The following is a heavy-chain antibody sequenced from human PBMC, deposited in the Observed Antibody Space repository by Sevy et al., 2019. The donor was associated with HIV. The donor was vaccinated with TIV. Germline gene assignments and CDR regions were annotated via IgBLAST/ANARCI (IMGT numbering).Heavy chain of an antibody. V-gene: IGHV1-46*02. J-gene: IGHJ4*02. CDR2: IDPSGGRS. CDR1: GYPFNSLY. Sequence: ASVKVSCKASGYPFNSLYMHWIRQATGQGLEWMGIIDPSGGRSIYAQKFQDRVTMSRDTSTSTIYMELRSLRSDDTAVYYCSRGDFDFCNGHVADLYYFDQWGQGTPVTVSS. CDR3: SRGDFDFCNGHVADLYYFDQ. D-gene: IGHD3-3*01.